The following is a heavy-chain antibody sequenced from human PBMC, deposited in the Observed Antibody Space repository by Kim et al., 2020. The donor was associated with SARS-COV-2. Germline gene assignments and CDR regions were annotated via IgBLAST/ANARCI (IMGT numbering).Heavy chain of an antibody. CDR3: ARASGGMDV. V-gene: IGHV4-34*01. CDR1: GGSFSGYY. J-gene: IGHJ6*02. CDR2: INHSGST. Sequence: SETLSLTCAVYGGSFSGYYWSWIRQPPGKGLEWIGEINHSGSTNYNPSLKSRVTISVDTSKNQFSLKLSSVTAADTAVYYCARASGGMDVWGQGTTVTVSS. D-gene: IGHD3-10*01.